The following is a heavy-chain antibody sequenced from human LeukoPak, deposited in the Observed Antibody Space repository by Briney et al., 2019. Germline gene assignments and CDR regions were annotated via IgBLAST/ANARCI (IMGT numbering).Heavy chain of an antibody. V-gene: IGHV4-59*08. CDR1: GGSMNSYY. Sequence: PSETLSLTCTVSGGSMNSYYWTWIRQPPGKRLEWIGFISYSGNTKYNPSLKSRVTMSGDMSKNQFTVKLISVTAADTAVYFCARHRQFDADAFDIWGQGTMVTVSS. CDR2: ISYSGNT. D-gene: IGHD3-9*01. J-gene: IGHJ3*02. CDR3: ARHRQFDADAFDI.